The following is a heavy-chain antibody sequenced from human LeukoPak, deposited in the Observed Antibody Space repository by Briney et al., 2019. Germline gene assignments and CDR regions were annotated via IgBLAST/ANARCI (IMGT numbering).Heavy chain of an antibody. V-gene: IGHV3-30*18. CDR1: GFTFSSYG. Sequence: GGSLRLSCEASGFTFSSYGMHWVRQAPGKGLEWVAVISHDGSNKYYADSVKGRFTISRDNSKNTLYLQMNSLRAEDTAVYYCAKDSQSPYDSSGYYYELDYWGQGTLVTVSS. CDR3: AKDSQSPYDSSGYYYELDY. J-gene: IGHJ4*02. CDR2: ISHDGSNK. D-gene: IGHD3-22*01.